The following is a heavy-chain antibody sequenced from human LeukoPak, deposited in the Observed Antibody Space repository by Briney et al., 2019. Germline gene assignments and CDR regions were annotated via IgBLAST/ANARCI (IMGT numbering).Heavy chain of an antibody. CDR2: ISAYNGNT. J-gene: IGHJ4*02. CDR3: ARNTYHYDSRGYFYFDY. CDR1: GYTFSSYG. V-gene: IGHV1-18*01. D-gene: IGHD3-22*01. Sequence: WASVKVSCKASGYTFSSYGISWVRQAPGQGLEWMGWISAYNGNTNYAQRLQGRVTMTTDTSTSTAYMELRSLRADDTAVYYCARNTYHYDSRGYFYFDYWGQGTLVTVSS.